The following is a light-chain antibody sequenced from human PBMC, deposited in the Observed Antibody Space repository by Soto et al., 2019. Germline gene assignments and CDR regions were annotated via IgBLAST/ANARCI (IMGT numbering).Light chain of an antibody. J-gene: IGLJ2*01. CDR2: EVS. Sequence: QSALTQPASVSGSPGQSITISCTGTSSDVGGYNYVSWYQQHPGKVPKLMIYEVSNRPSGISNRFSGSKSGNTASLTISGLQADVEADYYCSSYTSSTTLIFGGGTKLTVL. CDR1: SSDVGGYNY. V-gene: IGLV2-14*01. CDR3: SSYTSSTTLI.